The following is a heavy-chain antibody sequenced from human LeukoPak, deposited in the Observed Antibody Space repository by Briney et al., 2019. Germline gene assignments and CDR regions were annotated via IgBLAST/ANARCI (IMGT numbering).Heavy chain of an antibody. J-gene: IGHJ4*02. CDR2: INHSGST. CDR3: ASLTANFDY. CDR1: GGSFSGYY. D-gene: IGHD2-21*02. V-gene: IGHV4-34*01. Sequence: SETLSLTCAVYGGSFSGYYWSWIRQPPGKGLEWIGEINHSGSTNYNPSLKSRVTISVDTSKTQFSLKLSSVTAADTAVYYCASLTANFDYWGQGTLVTVSS.